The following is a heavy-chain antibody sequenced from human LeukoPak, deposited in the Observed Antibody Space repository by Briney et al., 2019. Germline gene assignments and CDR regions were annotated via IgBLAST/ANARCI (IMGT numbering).Heavy chain of an antibody. CDR2: IIPIFGTA. D-gene: IGHD6-6*01. J-gene: IGHJ6*03. CDR1: GGTFSSYA. V-gene: IGHV1-69*05. Sequence: GSSVKVSCKASGGTFSSYAISWVRQAPGQGLEWMGGIIPIFGTANYAQKFQGRVTITTNESTSTAYMELSSLRSEDTAVYYCIRDQKTIAARPDYFYYMDVWGKGTTVTVSS. CDR3: IRDQKTIAARPDYFYYMDV.